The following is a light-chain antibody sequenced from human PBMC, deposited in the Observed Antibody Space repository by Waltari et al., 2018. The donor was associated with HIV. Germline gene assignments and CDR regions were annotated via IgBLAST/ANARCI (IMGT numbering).Light chain of an antibody. V-gene: IGLV1-44*01. J-gene: IGLJ1*01. CDR3: AAWDDSLRGSYV. CDR1: DSNLGTNT. Sequence: QSVLTQPPSASGTPGQTVTISCSGSDSNLGTNTINWYQQLPGTAPKLLIFTNTERPSGVPDRFSGSKSGTSASLAISGLQSEDEADYYCAAWDDSLRGSYVFGPGTKVTVL. CDR2: TNT.